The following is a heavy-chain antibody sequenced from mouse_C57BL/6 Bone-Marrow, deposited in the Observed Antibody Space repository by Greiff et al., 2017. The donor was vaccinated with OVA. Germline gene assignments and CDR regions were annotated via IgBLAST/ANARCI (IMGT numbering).Heavy chain of an antibody. CDR2: IYPGSGST. CDR3: ARIYYGNYFDY. V-gene: IGHV1-55*01. D-gene: IGHD2-1*01. J-gene: IGHJ2*01. CDR1: GYTFTSYW. Sequence: QVHVKQPGAELVKPGASVKMSCKASGYTFTSYWITWVKQRPGQGLEWIGDIYPGSGSTNYNEKFKSKATLTVDTSSSTAYMPLSSLTSEDSAVYYCARIYYGNYFDYWGKGTTLTVSS.